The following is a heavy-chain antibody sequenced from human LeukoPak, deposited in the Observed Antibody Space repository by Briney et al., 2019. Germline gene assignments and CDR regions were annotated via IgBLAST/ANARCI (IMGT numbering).Heavy chain of an antibody. Sequence: GGSLRLSCAASGFTSSSYDMHCGRHAPGKSLEWVSAICTAGDTYYPAPVKGRFTISRENVKNAVYLQMNSLRGGDTAVYYCARAHRYSYGIFDYWGRATLVSDS. CDR3: ARAHRYSYGIFDY. D-gene: IGHD5-18*01. V-gene: IGHV3-13*01. J-gene: IGHJ4*02. CDR1: GFTSSSYD. CDR2: ICTAGDT.